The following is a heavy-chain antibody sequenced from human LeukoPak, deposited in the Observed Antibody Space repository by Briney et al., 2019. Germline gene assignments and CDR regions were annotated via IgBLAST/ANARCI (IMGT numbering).Heavy chain of an antibody. V-gene: IGHV1-69*13. Sequence: ASVKVSCKASGCTFTIYDMNWVRQAPGQGLEWMGGIIPIIGGKNYAQKFQGRVTMTADESTNTAYMELSSLRSEDTAVYYCARGRTSHYYGSGSYYYYYYYMDVWGKGTTVTISS. CDR1: GCTFTIYD. CDR2: IIPIIGGK. D-gene: IGHD3-10*01. CDR3: ARGRTSHYYGSGSYYYYYYYMDV. J-gene: IGHJ6*03.